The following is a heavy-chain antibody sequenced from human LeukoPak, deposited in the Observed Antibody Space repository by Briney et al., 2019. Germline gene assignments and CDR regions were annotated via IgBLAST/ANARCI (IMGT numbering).Heavy chain of an antibody. CDR1: GFTFSSYG. V-gene: IGHV3-30*03. Sequence: PGGSLRLSCAASGFTFSSYGMHWVRQAPGKGLEWVAVISYDGSNKYYADSVKGRFTISRDNAKNTLYLQMNGLRAEDTAVYYCTRGGVDHWGQGTLVTVSS. D-gene: IGHD3-16*01. J-gene: IGHJ4*02. CDR2: ISYDGSNK. CDR3: TRGGVDH.